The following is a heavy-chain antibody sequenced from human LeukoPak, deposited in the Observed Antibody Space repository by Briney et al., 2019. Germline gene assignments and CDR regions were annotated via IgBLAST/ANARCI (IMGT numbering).Heavy chain of an antibody. J-gene: IGHJ4*02. CDR3: ARSPTGSADY. V-gene: IGHV4-34*01. CDR1: GGSFSGYY. CDR2: INHSGST. Sequence: SETLSLTCAVYGGSFSGYYWSWIRQPPGKGLEWIGEINHSGSTNYNPSLKSRVTISVDTSKNQFSLKLSSVTAADTAVYYCARSPTGSADYWGQGTLVTVSS. D-gene: IGHD2-8*02.